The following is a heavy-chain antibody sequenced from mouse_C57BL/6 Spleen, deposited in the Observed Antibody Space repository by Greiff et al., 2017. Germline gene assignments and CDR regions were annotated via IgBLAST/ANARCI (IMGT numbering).Heavy chain of an antibody. D-gene: IGHD2-4*01. CDR1: GYSITSGYY. CDR2: ISYDGSN. CDR3: ARDPYDYDLRKFDV. Sequence: EVQRVESGPGLVKPSQSLSLTCSVTGYSITSGYYWNWLRQFPGNKLEWMGYISYDGSNNYNPSLKNRISITRDTSKNQFFLKLNSVTTEDTATYYCARDPYDYDLRKFDVWGTGTTVTVSS. J-gene: IGHJ1*03. V-gene: IGHV3-6*01.